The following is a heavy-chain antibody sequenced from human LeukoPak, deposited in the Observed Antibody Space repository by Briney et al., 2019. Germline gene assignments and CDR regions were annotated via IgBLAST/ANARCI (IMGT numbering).Heavy chain of an antibody. J-gene: IGHJ4*02. CDR3: ARGPPGAVAARHPFDY. D-gene: IGHD6-6*01. Sequence: SVKVSCKASGGTFSSYAISWVRQAPGQGLEWMGGIIPIFGTANYAQKFQGRVTMTTDESTSTAYMELSSLRSEDTAVYYCARGPPGAVAARHPFDYWGQGTLVTVSS. CDR2: IIPIFGTA. V-gene: IGHV1-69*05. CDR1: GGTFSSYA.